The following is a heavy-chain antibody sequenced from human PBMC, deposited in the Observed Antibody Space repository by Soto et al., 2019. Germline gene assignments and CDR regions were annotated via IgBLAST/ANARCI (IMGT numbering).Heavy chain of an antibody. CDR1: GGTFSSYA. V-gene: IGHV1-69*13. Sequence: SVKVSCKASGGTFSSYAISWVRQAPGQGLEWMGGIIPIVGTANYAQKFQGRVTITADESTSTAYMELSSLRSEDTAVYYCARMWQLWNGMDGWGKGTPVTVPS. D-gene: IGHD2-15*01. CDR3: ARMWQLWNGMDG. J-gene: IGHJ6*04. CDR2: IIPIVGTA.